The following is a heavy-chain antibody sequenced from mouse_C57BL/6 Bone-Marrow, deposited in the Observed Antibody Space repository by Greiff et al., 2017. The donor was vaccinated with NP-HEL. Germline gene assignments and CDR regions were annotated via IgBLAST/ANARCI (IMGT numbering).Heavy chain of an antibody. D-gene: IGHD6-5*01. J-gene: IGHJ2*01. CDR2: ISSGGSYT. V-gene: IGHV5-6*02. CDR1: GFTFSSYG. CDR3: ARQPYPYFDD. Sequence: DVMLVESGGDLVKPGGSLKLSCAASGFTFSSYGMSWVRQTPDKRLEWVATISSGGSYTYYPDSVKGRFTISRDNAKNTLYLQMSSLKSEDTAMYYCARQPYPYFDDWGQGTTLTVSS.